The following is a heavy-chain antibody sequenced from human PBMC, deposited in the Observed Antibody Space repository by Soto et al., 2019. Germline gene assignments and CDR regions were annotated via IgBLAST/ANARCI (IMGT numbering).Heavy chain of an antibody. CDR2: IIHSEST. Sequence: KTSETLSLTCAVYGGSFSAYYWSWVRQPPGKGLEWIGEIIHSESTKYNPSLKGRVTISVDTSKNQFSLKLSSVTAADTAVYYCARQRPTDGRWEFANYYGMDVWGQGTPVTASS. J-gene: IGHJ6*02. V-gene: IGHV4-34*12. CDR1: GGSFSAYY. CDR3: ARQRPTDGRWEFANYYGMDV. D-gene: IGHD1-26*01.